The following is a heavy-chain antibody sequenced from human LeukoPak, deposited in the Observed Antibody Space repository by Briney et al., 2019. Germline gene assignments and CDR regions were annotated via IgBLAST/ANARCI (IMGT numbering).Heavy chain of an antibody. Sequence: SETLSLTCTVSGASINSHYWSWIRQPAGKGLEWIGRIYTSGSTNYNPSLKSRVTMSVDTSKNQFSLKLSSVTAADTAVYYCARDGVFFGVVSYYFDYWGQGTLVTVSS. V-gene: IGHV4-4*07. CDR2: IYTSGST. CDR3: ARDGVFFGVVSYYFDY. CDR1: GASINSHY. J-gene: IGHJ4*02. D-gene: IGHD3-3*01.